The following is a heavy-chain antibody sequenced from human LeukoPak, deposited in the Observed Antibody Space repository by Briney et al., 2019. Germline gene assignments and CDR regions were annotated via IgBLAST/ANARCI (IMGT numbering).Heavy chain of an antibody. CDR2: IYPGGSET. Sequence: GESLQISCKGLGYRFSNYWSAWVRQMPGKGLEWMGIIYPGGSETRYDPSFQGQVTISADRSTSTAYLQWSSLRASDTAMYYCARASRDGYNQNFDHWGQGTLVTVSS. CDR3: ARASRDGYNQNFDH. CDR1: GYRFSNYW. V-gene: IGHV5-51*01. D-gene: IGHD5-24*01. J-gene: IGHJ4*02.